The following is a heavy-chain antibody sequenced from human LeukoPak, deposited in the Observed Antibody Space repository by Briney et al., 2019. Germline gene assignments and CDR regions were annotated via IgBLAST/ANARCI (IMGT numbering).Heavy chain of an antibody. D-gene: IGHD6-19*01. Sequence: SETLSLTCAVSCYFISSGYYWGWIRQPPGKGLEWIGSIHQSGTTYYNPSLKSRVTISADTSKNQFSLKLSSVTAADTTVYYCARDSSGWVGYFDYWGQGTLVTVSS. J-gene: IGHJ4*02. CDR2: IHQSGTT. CDR3: ARDSSGWVGYFDY. CDR1: CYFISSGYY. V-gene: IGHV4-38-2*01.